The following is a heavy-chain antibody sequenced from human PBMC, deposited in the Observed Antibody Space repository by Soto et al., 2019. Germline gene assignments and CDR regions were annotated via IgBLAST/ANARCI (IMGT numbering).Heavy chain of an antibody. CDR1: GFSFSSYG. D-gene: IGHD1-26*01. CDR3: ARDYVGTTGPFDY. CDR2: MSYDGGIK. J-gene: IGHJ4*02. V-gene: IGHV3-30*03. Sequence: PGCSLRLSCVGSGFSFSSYGMHWVRQSPGKGLEWVAVMSYDGGIKYLADSVKGGFTISRDNSKNTLYLQMNSLRAEDTAVYYCARDYVGTTGPFDYWGQGTQVTASS.